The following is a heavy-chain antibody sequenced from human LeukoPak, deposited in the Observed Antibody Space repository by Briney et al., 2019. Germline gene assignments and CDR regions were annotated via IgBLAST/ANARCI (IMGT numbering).Heavy chain of an antibody. CDR3: ARLDYSSRYLNSGYYFDY. D-gene: IGHD6-13*01. CDR2: IYYSGST. J-gene: IGHJ4*02. Sequence: KTSETLSLTCTVSGGSISSCYWSWIRQPPGKGLGWVGYIYYSGSTNYNPSLKSRVTISVDTSKNQFSLKLSSVTAADTAVYYCARLDYSSRYLNSGYYFDYWGQGTLVTVSS. V-gene: IGHV4-59*08. CDR1: GGSISSCY.